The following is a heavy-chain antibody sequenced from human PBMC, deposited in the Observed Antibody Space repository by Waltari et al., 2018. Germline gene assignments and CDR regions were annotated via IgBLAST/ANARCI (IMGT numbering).Heavy chain of an antibody. V-gene: IGHV4-59*11. CDR1: GGSISSHY. CDR2: IYYSGST. Sequence: QVQLQESGPGLVKPSETLSLTCTVSGGSISSHYWSWIRQPPGKGLEWIGYIYYSGSTNYNPSCKSRGTISVDTSKNQFSLKLSSVTAADTAVYYCAREGIAVAGNHDAFDIWGQGTMVTVSS. D-gene: IGHD6-19*01. CDR3: AREGIAVAGNHDAFDI. J-gene: IGHJ3*02.